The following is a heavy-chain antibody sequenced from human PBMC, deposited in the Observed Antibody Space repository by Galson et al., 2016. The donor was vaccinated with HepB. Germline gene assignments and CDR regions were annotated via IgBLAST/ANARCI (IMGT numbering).Heavy chain of an antibody. CDR3: AVTGYYPIDY. J-gene: IGHJ4*02. V-gene: IGHV1-18*04. Sequence: SVKVSCKASGYPFTSYGLSWVRQAPGQGLEWMGWISADNGDTNYAQKFQGRVTMTTDTSTSTAYLEGRSLTSDDTAVYYCAVTGYYPIDYWGQGTLVTVSS. CDR1: GYPFTSYG. D-gene: IGHD3-9*01. CDR2: ISADNGDT.